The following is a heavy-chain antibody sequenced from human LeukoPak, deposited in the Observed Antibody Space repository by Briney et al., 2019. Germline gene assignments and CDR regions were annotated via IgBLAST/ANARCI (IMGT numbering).Heavy chain of an antibody. CDR2: INHSGST. CDR1: GGSFSGYY. J-gene: IGHJ5*02. CDR3: ASAGAAAANWFDT. V-gene: IGHV4-34*01. Sequence: PSETLSLTCAVYGGSFSGYYWSWIRQPPGKGLEWIGEINHSGSTNYNPSLKSRVTISVDTSKNQFSLKLSSVTAADTAVYYCASAGAAAANWFDTWGQGTLVTVSS. D-gene: IGHD6-13*01.